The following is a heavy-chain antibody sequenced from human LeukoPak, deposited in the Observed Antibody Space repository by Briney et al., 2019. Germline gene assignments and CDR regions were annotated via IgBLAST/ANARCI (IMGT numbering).Heavy chain of an antibody. Sequence: PSETLSLTCSVSGGSISSYYWSWIRQPPEKGLEWIGYIHYSGSTSYNPSLKSRVTMSVDTSKNQFSLKVSSVTAADTAVYYCARGGSSWYADYGGQGTLVTVSS. V-gene: IGHV4-59*01. CDR1: GGSISSYY. D-gene: IGHD6-13*01. CDR2: IHYSGST. CDR3: ARGGSSWYADY. J-gene: IGHJ4*02.